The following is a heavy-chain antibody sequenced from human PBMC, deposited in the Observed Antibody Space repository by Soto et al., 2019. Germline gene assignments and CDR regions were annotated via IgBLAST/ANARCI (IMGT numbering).Heavy chain of an antibody. CDR2: ISSNGVGT. J-gene: IGHJ6*03. V-gene: IGHV3-64*01. Sequence: HPGGPRLSCAASGFTLSGYAMDWVRQAPGKGLEYVSGISSNGVGTYYANSVQGRFTISRDNSKNTVYLQMGSLRLEDMAVYYCARRARPDFYYMDVGGKGTTVTVSS. CDR1: GFTLSGYA. CDR3: ARRARPDFYYMDV. D-gene: IGHD6-6*01.